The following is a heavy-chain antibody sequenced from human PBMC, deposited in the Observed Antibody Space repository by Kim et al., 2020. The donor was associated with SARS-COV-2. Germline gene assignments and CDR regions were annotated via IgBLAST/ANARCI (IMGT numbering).Heavy chain of an antibody. Sequence: GGSLRLSCAASGFTFSSHDMHWVRQVTGKGLEWVSAIGIGGDTYYAGSVKGRFTISRENVKNSLYLQMNSLRVGDTAIYYCARAPPGYGVDVWGPGTTVT. CDR3: ARAPPGYGVDV. V-gene: IGHV3-13*01. CDR1: GFTFSSHD. CDR2: IGIGGDT. J-gene: IGHJ6*02.